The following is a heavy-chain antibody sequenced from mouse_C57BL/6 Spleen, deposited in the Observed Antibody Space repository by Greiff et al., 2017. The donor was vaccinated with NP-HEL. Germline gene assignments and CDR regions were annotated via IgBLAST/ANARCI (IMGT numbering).Heavy chain of an antibody. J-gene: IGHJ2*01. Sequence: QVHVKQPGAELVKPGASVKLSCKASGYTFTSYWMHWVKQRPGQGLEWIGMIHPNSGSTNYNEKFKSKATLTVDKSSSTAYMQLSSLTSEDSAVYYCARWGGSSYFDYWGQGTTLTVSS. CDR1: GYTFTSYW. CDR2: IHPNSGST. CDR3: ARWGGSSYFDY. D-gene: IGHD1-1*01. V-gene: IGHV1-64*01.